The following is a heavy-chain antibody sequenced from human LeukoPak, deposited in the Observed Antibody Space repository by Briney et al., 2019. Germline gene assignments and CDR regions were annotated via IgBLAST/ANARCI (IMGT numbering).Heavy chain of an antibody. CDR2: ISYDGSNQ. V-gene: IGHV3-30-3*01. CDR1: GFTFGSFA. CDR3: VPYGSGSPNYFVS. J-gene: IGHJ4*02. D-gene: IGHD3-10*01. Sequence: GGSLRLSCAASGFTFGSFAMHWVRQAPANGLEWVAVISYDGSNQYYADSVKGRFTISRDNSKNTLYLQMNSLKAEDTAVYYCVPYGSGSPNYFVSWGQGTLVTVSS.